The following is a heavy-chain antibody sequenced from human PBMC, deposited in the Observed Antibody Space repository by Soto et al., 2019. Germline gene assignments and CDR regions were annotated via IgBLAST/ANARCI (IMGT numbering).Heavy chain of an antibody. V-gene: IGHV4-4*02. Sequence: QVQLQESGPGLVKPSGTLSLTCAVSGDSITSEKWWSWIRQPPGKGLQWIGEIYHSGSTKYNPSLKSRVIISVDKSKNQFSLKLSSVTDADTAVYYCARGETQQQRDYWGQGTLVTVSS. D-gene: IGHD6-13*01. J-gene: IGHJ4*02. CDR2: IYHSGST. CDR3: ARGETQQQRDY. CDR1: GDSITSEKW.